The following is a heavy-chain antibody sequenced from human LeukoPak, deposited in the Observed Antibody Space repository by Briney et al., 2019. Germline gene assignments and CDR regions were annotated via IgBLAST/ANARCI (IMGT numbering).Heavy chain of an antibody. CDR2: ISAYNGNT. V-gene: IGHV1-18*01. CDR1: GYIFTSYG. Sequence: ASVKVSCKASGYIFTSYGISWVRQALGQGLEWMGWISAYNGNTNYAQKLQGRVTMTTDTSTSTAYMELRSLRSDDTAVYYCARVRLLWFGELLQYFDYWGQGTLVTVSS. CDR3: ARVRLLWFGELLQYFDY. J-gene: IGHJ4*02. D-gene: IGHD3-10*01.